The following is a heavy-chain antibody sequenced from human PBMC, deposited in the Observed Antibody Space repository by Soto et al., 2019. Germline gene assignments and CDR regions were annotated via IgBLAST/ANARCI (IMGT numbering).Heavy chain of an antibody. CDR1: GGSITGYF. V-gene: IGHV4-59*01. CDR3: ARDKASGNDYNYFDP. Sequence: SETLSLTCTVSGGSITGYFWSWIRQPPGKGLEWLGYVYYSGSTTYNPSLESRVTISVDTSKNQFSLKLTSVAAADTGIYYFARDKASGNDYNYFDPWGQGTLVTVSS. J-gene: IGHJ5*02. D-gene: IGHD3-10*01. CDR2: VYYSGST.